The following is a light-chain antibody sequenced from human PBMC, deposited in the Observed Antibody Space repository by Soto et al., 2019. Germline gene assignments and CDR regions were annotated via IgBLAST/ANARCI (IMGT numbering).Light chain of an antibody. J-gene: IGKJ4*01. Sequence: EIVLTQFPGTLSLSPGDSATLSCRASQSVSKNYLAWYQQKPGQAPRLRLYGASRRPTGVPDRLSGSGSGTDFTLTIRRVGPEDFAVYYCQEYGTTPLAFGGGAKVEIK. CDR1: QSVSKNY. V-gene: IGKV3-20*01. CDR3: QEYGTTPLA. CDR2: GAS.